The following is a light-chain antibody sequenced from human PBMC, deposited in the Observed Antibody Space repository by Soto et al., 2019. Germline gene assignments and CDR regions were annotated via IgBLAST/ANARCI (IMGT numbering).Light chain of an antibody. V-gene: IGKV2-28*01. J-gene: IGKJ4*01. CDR2: LGS. CDR3: MQALQTPPT. Sequence: EIVRTQSPLSLPVTPGEPASISCRSSQSLLYSNGYNYLVWYLQRPGQSPQLLIYLGSNRASGVPDRFSGSGSGTDFTLKISRVEAEDVGVYYCMQALQTPPTFGGGTKVEIK. CDR1: QSLLYSNGYNY.